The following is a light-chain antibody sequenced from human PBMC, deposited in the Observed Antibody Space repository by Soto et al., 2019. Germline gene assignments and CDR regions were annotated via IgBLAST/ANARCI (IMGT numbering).Light chain of an antibody. CDR1: QGVSRK. Sequence: DIVMTQSPATLSVAPGERVTFSCRASQGVSRKLAWYQHKPGQAPRLLISGASTGATGIPARFSGSGSGTDFTLTISGMKSEDFAIYYCQQYNNWPQTVGQGTKGDIK. V-gene: IGKV3-15*01. J-gene: IGKJ1*01. CDR3: QQYNNWPQT. CDR2: GAS.